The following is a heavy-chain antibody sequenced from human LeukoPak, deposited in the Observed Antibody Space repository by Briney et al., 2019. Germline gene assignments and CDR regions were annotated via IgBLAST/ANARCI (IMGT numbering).Heavy chain of an antibody. CDR2: INSDGSST. V-gene: IGHV3-74*01. D-gene: IGHD5-18*01. CDR3: AIPYSSSSGNWFFP. J-gene: IGHJ5*02. CDR1: RFTFSSYW. Sequence: GGSLRVSCAHSRFTFSSYWMLLVGQAPGKGLVWVSRINSDGSSTTYADSVEGRFTISRDNAKNTLYLQMNSLRAEDTAVYYCAIPYSSSSGNWFFPCGEGTPVTVSS.